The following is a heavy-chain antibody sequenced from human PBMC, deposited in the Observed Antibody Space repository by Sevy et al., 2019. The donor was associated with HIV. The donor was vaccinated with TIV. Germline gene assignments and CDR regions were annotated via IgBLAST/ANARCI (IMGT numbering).Heavy chain of an antibody. D-gene: IGHD3-3*01. CDR2: MSWDGDST. J-gene: IGHJ6*02. CDR3: AKDRGFDYGMDV. Sequence: GGSRRPSFAASGFTFVDYTMHWVRQAPGKGLEWVSLMSWDGDSTNYADSVKGRFTISRDISKNSLYLQMNSLRTEDTALYYCAKDRGFDYGMDVWGQGTTVTVSS. CDR1: GFTFVDYT. V-gene: IGHV3-43*01.